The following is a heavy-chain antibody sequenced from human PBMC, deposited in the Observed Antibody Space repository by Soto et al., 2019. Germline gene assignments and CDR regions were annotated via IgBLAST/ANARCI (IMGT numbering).Heavy chain of an antibody. Sequence: EVQLLESGGGLVQPGGSLRLSSAASGFTFSSYAMSWIRQAPRKGLEWVLAISGSGGSTYYADSVKGRFTISRDNSKNTLYLQMNSLRAEDTAVYYCAKDIVVVPPAIFEYWGQGTLVTVST. D-gene: IGHD2-2*01. CDR2: ISGSGGST. V-gene: IGHV3-23*01. CDR3: AKDIVVVPPAIFEY. CDR1: GFTFSSYA. J-gene: IGHJ4*02.